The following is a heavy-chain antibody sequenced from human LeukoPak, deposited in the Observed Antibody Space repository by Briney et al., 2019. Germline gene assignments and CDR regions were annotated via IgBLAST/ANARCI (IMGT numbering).Heavy chain of an antibody. D-gene: IGHD1-26*01. V-gene: IGHV4-30-2*01. Sequence: LRLSCTASGFAFSVYAMSWLRQPPGKGLEWIGYIYHSGSAYYNPSLQGRGTISMDRSKNQFSLRLTSVTAADTAVYYCARIGGSFPSLDSWGQGTLVTVSS. CDR1: GFAFSVYA. CDR2: IYHSGSA. CDR3: ARIGGSFPSLDS. J-gene: IGHJ5*01.